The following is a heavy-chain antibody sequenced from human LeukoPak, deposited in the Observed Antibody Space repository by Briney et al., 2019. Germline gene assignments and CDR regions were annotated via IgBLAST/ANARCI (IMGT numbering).Heavy chain of an antibody. Sequence: ASVKVSCKVSGYTLTELSMHWVRQAPGKGLEWMGGFDPEDGETIYAQKFQGRVTMTEDTSTDTAYMELSSLRSEDTAVYYCATAPGIAAAGTVTPFDYWGQGTLVTVSA. J-gene: IGHJ4*02. V-gene: IGHV1-24*01. D-gene: IGHD6-13*01. CDR1: GYTLTELS. CDR3: ATAPGIAAAGTVTPFDY. CDR2: FDPEDGET.